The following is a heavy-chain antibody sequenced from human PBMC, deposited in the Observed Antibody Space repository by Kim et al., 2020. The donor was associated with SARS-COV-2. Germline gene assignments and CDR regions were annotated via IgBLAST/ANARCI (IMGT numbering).Heavy chain of an antibody. D-gene: IGHD3-16*02. V-gene: IGHV3-33*06. CDR3: AKNDGWGLGQNMITFGGVIA. J-gene: IGHJ5*02. CDR1: GFTFSSYG. CDR2: IWYDGSNK. Sequence: GGSLRLSCAASGFTFSSYGMHWVRQAPGKGLEWVAVIWYDGSNKYYADSVKGRFTISRDNSKNALYLQMNSLRAEDTAVYYCAKNDGWGLGQNMITFGGVIAWGQGTLVTVSS.